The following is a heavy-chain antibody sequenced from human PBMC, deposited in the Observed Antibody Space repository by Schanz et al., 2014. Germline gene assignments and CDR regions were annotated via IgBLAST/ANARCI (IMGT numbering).Heavy chain of an antibody. Sequence: QVQLVQSGAEVKKPGASVKVSCEASGYTFTSYYIHWFRQAPGQGLEWMGLINPSVGNTNYAQKFRGRVTMTRDTDTSTFYMELSSLRSDDTAVYCCARGPSSGAFDIWGQGTMVTVSS. J-gene: IGHJ3*02. CDR3: ARGPSSGAFDI. D-gene: IGHD3-10*01. CDR1: GYTFTSYY. V-gene: IGHV1-46*03. CDR2: INPSVGNT.